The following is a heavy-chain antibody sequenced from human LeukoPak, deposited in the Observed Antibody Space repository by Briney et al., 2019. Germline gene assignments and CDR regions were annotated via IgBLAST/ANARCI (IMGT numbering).Heavy chain of an antibody. CDR3: ASIAAAGTHSFFDY. D-gene: IGHD6-13*01. V-gene: IGHV4-59*01. J-gene: IGHJ4*02. CDR2: IYYSGST. CDR1: GGSISSYY. Sequence: SESLSLTCTVSGGSISSYYWSWIRQPPGKGLEWIGYIYYSGSTNYNPSLKSRVTISVDTFKNQFSLKLSSVTAADTAVYYCASIAAAGTHSFFDYWGQGTLVSVSS.